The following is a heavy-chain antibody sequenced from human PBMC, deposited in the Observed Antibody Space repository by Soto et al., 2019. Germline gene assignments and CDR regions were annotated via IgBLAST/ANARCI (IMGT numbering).Heavy chain of an antibody. CDR3: AKDNAYYDILTGYYLSPADAFDI. V-gene: IGHV3-30*18. Sequence: GGSLRLSCAASGFTFSSYGMHWVRQAPGKGLEWVAVISYDGSNKYYADSVKGRFTISRDNSKNTLYLQMNSLRAEDTAVYYCAKDNAYYDILTGYYLSPADAFDIWGQGTMVTVSS. J-gene: IGHJ3*02. D-gene: IGHD3-9*01. CDR2: ISYDGSNK. CDR1: GFTFSSYG.